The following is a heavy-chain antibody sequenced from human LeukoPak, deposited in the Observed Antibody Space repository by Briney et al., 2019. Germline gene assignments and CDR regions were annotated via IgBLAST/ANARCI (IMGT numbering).Heavy chain of an antibody. V-gene: IGHV1-18*01. D-gene: IGHD4-17*01. CDR1: GYTFTSYG. CDR2: ISAYNGNT. J-gene: IGHJ6*02. CDR3: ARDQIDYGDPIHYHYYGMDV. Sequence: GASVTVSCKASGYTFTSYGISWVRQAPGQGLEWIGWISAYNGNTNYAQKLQGRVTMTTDTSTSTAYMELRSLRSDDTAVYYCARDQIDYGDPIHYHYYGMDVWGQGTTVTVSS.